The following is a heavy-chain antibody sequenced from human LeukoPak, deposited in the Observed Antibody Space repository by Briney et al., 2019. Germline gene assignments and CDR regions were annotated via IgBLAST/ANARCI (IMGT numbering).Heavy chain of an antibody. Sequence: ASVKVSCKASGGTFSSYAISWVRQAPGQGLEWMGRIIPILGIANYAQKFQGRVTITADKSTSTAYMELSSLRSGDTAVYYRARDYDSSGYYYFDYWGQGTLVTVSS. CDR3: ARDYDSSGYYYFDY. J-gene: IGHJ4*02. D-gene: IGHD3-22*01. CDR1: GGTFSSYA. V-gene: IGHV1-69*04. CDR2: IIPILGIA.